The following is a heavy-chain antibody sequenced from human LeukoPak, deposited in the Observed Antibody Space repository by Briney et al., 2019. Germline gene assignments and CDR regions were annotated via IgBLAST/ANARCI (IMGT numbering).Heavy chain of an antibody. CDR2: ISYDGSNK. CDR1: GFTFSSYG. V-gene: IGHV3-30*18. Sequence: PGGSLRLSCAASGFTFSSYGMHWVRQAPGKGLEWVAVISYDGSNKYYADSVKGRFTISRDNSKNTLYLQMNSLRAEDTAVYYCAKQAYYYGSGSLHWGQGTLVTVSS. J-gene: IGHJ4*02. CDR3: AKQAYYYGSGSLH. D-gene: IGHD3-10*01.